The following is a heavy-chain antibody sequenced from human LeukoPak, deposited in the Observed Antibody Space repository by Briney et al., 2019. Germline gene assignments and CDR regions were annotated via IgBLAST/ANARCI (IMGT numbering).Heavy chain of an antibody. J-gene: IGHJ4*02. D-gene: IGHD3-10*01. CDR3: ARQGTRSSF. CDR2: ISSSGSII. CDR1: GFTFSDYE. V-gene: IGHV3-48*03. Sequence: GGSLRLSCAASGFTFSDYEMNWVRQAPGQGLEWVSYISSSGSIIYYADSVKGRFTISRDNAKNSLYLQMNSLRADDTAVYYCARQGTRSSFWGQGTLVTVSS.